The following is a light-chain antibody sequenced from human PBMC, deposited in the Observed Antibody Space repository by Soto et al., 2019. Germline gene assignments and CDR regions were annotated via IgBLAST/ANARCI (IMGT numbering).Light chain of an antibody. J-gene: IGLJ2*01. Sequence: QSALTQPASVSGSPGQSITISCTGTSSDVGGYNYVTWYQQHPGKAPKLMIYDVSNWPSGVSNRFSGSKSGNTASLTISGLQAEDEADYYCSAYSTRSTRVVFCGGTKLTVL. V-gene: IGLV2-14*01. CDR2: DVS. CDR1: SSDVGGYNY. CDR3: SAYSTRSTRVV.